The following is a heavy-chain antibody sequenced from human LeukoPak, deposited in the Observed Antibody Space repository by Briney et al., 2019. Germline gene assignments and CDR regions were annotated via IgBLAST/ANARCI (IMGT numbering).Heavy chain of an antibody. D-gene: IGHD1-14*01. CDR2: IYYSGST. V-gene: IGHV4-59*08. J-gene: IGHJ4*02. CDR1: GGSISSYY. CDR3: ARFNLGMANDY. Sequence: SETLSLTCTVSGGSISSYYWSWIRQPPGKGLEWIGYIYYSGSTNYNPSLKSRVTISVDTSKNQFSLKLSSVTAADTAVYYCARFNLGMANDYWGQGTLVTVSS.